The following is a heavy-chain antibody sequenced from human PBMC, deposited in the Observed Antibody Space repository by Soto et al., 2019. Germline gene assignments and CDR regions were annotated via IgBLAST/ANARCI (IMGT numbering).Heavy chain of an antibody. Sequence: WASVKVSCKASGYTFTGYYMHWVRQAPGQGLEWMGWINPNSGGTNYAQKFQGRVTMTRDTSISTAYMELSRLRSDDTAVYYCARGNMVRGVINYYYGMDVWGQGTTVTVSS. CDR1: GYTFTGYY. CDR2: INPNSGGT. V-gene: IGHV1-2*02. D-gene: IGHD3-10*01. CDR3: ARGNMVRGVINYYYGMDV. J-gene: IGHJ6*02.